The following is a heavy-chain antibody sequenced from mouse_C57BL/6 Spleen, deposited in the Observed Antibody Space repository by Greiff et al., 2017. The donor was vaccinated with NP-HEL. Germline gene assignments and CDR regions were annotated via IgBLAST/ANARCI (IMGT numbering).Heavy chain of an antibody. CDR3: ARSEGRMVTTRDWYFDV. D-gene: IGHD2-2*01. CDR1: GYTFTSYW. J-gene: IGHJ1*03. Sequence: QVQLQQPGAELVKPGASVKMSCKASGYTFTSYWITWVKQRPGQGLEWIGDIYPGSGSTNYNEKFKSKATLTVDTSSSTAYMQLSSLTSEDSAVYYCARSEGRMVTTRDWYFDVWGTGTTVTVSS. V-gene: IGHV1-55*01. CDR2: IYPGSGST.